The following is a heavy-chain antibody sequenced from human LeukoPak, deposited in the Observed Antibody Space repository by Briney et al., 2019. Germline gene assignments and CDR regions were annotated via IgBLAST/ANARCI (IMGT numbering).Heavy chain of an antibody. Sequence: PGGSLRLSCAASGFTFSNYGMHWVRQAPGKGLEWVAFMRYDGSNKYYADSVKGRFTISRDNSKNTLYLQMNSLRAEDTAVYYCARAKAYYYGMDVWGQGTTVTVSS. J-gene: IGHJ6*02. V-gene: IGHV3-30*02. CDR2: MRYDGSNK. CDR1: GFTFSNYG. CDR3: ARAKAYYYGMDV.